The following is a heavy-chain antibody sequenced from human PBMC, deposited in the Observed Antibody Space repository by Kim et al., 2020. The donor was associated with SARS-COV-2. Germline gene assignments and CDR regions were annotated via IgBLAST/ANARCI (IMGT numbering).Heavy chain of an antibody. CDR1: GFSLDTTGVG. D-gene: IGHD3-10*01. CDR2: IYWDDDE. Sequence: SGPTLVNPTQTLTLTCTFSGFSLDTTGVGVGWIRQPPGKALEWLALIYWDDDERYSPSLKSRLTITKDTSKNQVVLSMTNMDPVDTATYYCVHRTRLRGVKGGEFEHWGQGTLVTVSS. CDR3: VHRTRLRGVKGGEFEH. V-gene: IGHV2-5*02. J-gene: IGHJ4*02.